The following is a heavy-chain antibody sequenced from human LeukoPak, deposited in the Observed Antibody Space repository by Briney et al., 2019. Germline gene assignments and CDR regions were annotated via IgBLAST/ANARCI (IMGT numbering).Heavy chain of an antibody. V-gene: IGHV4-31*03. J-gene: IGHJ4*02. Sequence: SQTLSLTCTVSGGSISSGGFYWTWIRQHPGEGLEWIGYIYYSGNTYYNPSLKSRLTISVDRSKNQFSLKLTSVTAADTAVYYFAGVRMVRGVIGGDFDYWGQGTLVTVSS. CDR1: GGSISSGGFY. CDR2: IYYSGNT. D-gene: IGHD3-10*01. CDR3: AGVRMVRGVIGGDFDY.